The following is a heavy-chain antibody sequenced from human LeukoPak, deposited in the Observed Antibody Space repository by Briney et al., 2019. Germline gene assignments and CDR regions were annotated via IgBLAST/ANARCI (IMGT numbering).Heavy chain of an antibody. J-gene: IGHJ4*02. Sequence: GGSLRLSCAASGFIFSTYGMSWVRQAPGKGLEWVSAVTGGGLTTYYADSVKGRFTISRDNSKNTLYLQMNSLRAEDTAVYYCATMKGYFENWGQGTLVTVSS. CDR2: VTGGGLTT. CDR3: ATMKGYFEN. CDR1: GFIFSTYG. V-gene: IGHV3-23*01. D-gene: IGHD3-22*01.